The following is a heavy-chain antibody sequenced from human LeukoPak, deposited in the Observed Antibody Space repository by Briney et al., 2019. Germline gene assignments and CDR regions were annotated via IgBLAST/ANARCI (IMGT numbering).Heavy chain of an antibody. D-gene: IGHD3-10*01. CDR1: GFTFNNYS. CDR3: ARAPDYYYGSGSPPFDY. J-gene: IGHJ4*02. V-gene: IGHV3-48*02. Sequence: PGVSLRLSCAASGFTFNNYSMNWVRHAPGKGLEWVSYISRSSSIYYADSVKGRFTISRDNAKNSLYLQMNSLRDEDTAVYYCARAPDYYYGSGSPPFDYWGQGTLVTVSS. CDR2: ISRSSSI.